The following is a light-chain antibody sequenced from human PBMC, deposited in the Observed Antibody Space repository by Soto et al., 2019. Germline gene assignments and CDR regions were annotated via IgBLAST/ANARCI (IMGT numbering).Light chain of an antibody. CDR1: SSNIGAGYD. V-gene: IGLV1-40*01. CDR3: QSDDSSLSGSI. J-gene: IGLJ2*01. CDR2: VNI. Sequence: QSVLTQPPSVSGAPGQRVTISCTGSSSNIGAGYDVHWYQHLPGTAPKLLIYVNINRPSGVPDRFSGSRSGTSASLAITGLQAEDEANYYCQSDDSSLSGSIFGGGTKLTVL.